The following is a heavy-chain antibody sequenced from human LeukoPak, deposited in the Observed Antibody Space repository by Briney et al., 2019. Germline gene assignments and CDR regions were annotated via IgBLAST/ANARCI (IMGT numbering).Heavy chain of an antibody. V-gene: IGHV1-2*02. CDR3: ARDLTVTVTTSSMGEFDP. CDR2: INPNSGGT. CDR1: GYTFTGYY. Sequence: ASVKVSCKASGYTFTGYYMHWVRQAPGQGLEWMGWINPNSGGTNYAQKFQGRVTMTRDTSISTAYMELSRLRSDDTAVYYCARDLTVTVTTSSMGEFDPWGQGTLVTVSS. D-gene: IGHD4-17*01. J-gene: IGHJ5*02.